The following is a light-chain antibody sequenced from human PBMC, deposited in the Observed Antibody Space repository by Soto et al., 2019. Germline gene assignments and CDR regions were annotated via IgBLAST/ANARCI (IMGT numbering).Light chain of an antibody. Sequence: EFVLTQSPGTLSLSPGERATLSRRASQTVRNNYLAWYQQKPGQAPRLLIYDASSRATGIPDRFSGGGSGTDFTLTISRLEPEDFALYYCHQYDNSPLTFGGGTKVDIK. CDR3: HQYDNSPLT. V-gene: IGKV3-20*01. CDR1: QTVRNNY. J-gene: IGKJ4*01. CDR2: DAS.